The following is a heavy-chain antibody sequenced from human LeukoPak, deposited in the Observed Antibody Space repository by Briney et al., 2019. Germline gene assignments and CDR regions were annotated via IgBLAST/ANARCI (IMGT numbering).Heavy chain of an antibody. CDR3: ARRRPGDFGIDY. D-gene: IGHD4-17*01. CDR2: IRNITSSYIT. CDR1: GFTFSDHS. Sequence: PGGSLRLSCAGSGFTFSDHSMDWVRQAPGKGLEWIGRIRNITSSYITDYAASVKGRFSISRDDSKNSLYLQMNNLKTEDTAVYYCARRRPGDFGIDYWGQGNLVTVSS. J-gene: IGHJ4*02. V-gene: IGHV3-72*01.